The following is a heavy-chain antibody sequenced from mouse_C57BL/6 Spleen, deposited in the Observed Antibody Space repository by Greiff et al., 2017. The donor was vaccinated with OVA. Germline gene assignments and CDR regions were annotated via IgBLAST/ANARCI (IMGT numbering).Heavy chain of an antibody. V-gene: IGHV14-2*01. CDR1: GFNIKDYY. Sequence: DVHLVESGAELVKPGASVKLSCTASGFNIKDYYMHWVKQRTEQGLEWIGRIDPEDGETKYAPKFQGKATITADTSSNTAYLQLSSLTSEDTAVYYCARDITTVGEFAYWGQGTLVTVSA. CDR2: IDPEDGET. D-gene: IGHD1-1*01. J-gene: IGHJ3*01. CDR3: ARDITTVGEFAY.